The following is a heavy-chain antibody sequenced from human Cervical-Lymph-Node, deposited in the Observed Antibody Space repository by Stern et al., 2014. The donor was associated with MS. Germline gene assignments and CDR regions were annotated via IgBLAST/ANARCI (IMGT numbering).Heavy chain of an antibody. CDR2: IDWDDDK. CDR3: ARIRATASDFYPIDY. Sequence: HVTLKESGPALVKPTQTLTLTCAFSGFSLSSRGMCVTWLRQPPGKALEWLARIDWDDDKYYSTSLKTRLAVSKDTSKNQVVLTMTNMDPEDTATYYCARIRATASDFYPIDYWGQGILVTVSS. CDR1: GFSLSSRGMC. J-gene: IGHJ4*02. V-gene: IGHV2-70*15. D-gene: IGHD2-21*02.